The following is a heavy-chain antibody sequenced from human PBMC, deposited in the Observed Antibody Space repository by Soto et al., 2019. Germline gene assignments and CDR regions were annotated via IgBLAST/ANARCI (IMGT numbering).Heavy chain of an antibody. CDR1: GGTFSSYT. J-gene: IGHJ5*02. D-gene: IGHD3-9*01. V-gene: IGHV1-69*02. CDR3: ARARILTGYILFDP. CDR2: IIPILGIA. Sequence: ASVKVSCKASGGTFSSYTISWVRQAPGQGLEWMGRIIPILGIANYAQKFQGRVTITADKSTSTAYMELSSLRSEDTAVYYCARARILTGYILFDPWGQGTLVTVPQ.